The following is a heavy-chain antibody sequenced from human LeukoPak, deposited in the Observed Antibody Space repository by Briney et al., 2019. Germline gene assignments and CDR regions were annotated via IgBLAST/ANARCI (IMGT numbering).Heavy chain of an antibody. D-gene: IGHD4-17*01. Sequence: SETLSLTCAVSGASIISNNWWSWVRQPSGKGLEWIGGIWHSGTTNYNPSLKSRVTISVDNSKNQFSLKLNSVTAADTAVYYCMGADYGGHWGQGTLVTVSS. CDR2: IWHSGTT. CDR3: MGADYGGH. CDR1: GASIISNNW. V-gene: IGHV4-4*02. J-gene: IGHJ4*02.